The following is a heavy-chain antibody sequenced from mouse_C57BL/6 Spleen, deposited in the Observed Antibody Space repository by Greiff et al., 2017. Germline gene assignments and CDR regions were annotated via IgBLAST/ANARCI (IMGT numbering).Heavy chain of an antibody. V-gene: IGHV2-9-1*01. Sequence: VKLQESGPGLVAPSQSLSITCTVPGFSLPSYAISWVRQPPGKGLAWLGVIWTGGGTNYNSALKSRLSISKDNSKSQVFLKMNSLQTDDTARYYCARGSGNYVDYFDYWGQGTTLTVSS. CDR3: ARGSGNYVDYFDY. CDR2: IWTGGGT. D-gene: IGHD2-1*01. CDR1: GFSLPSYA. J-gene: IGHJ2*01.